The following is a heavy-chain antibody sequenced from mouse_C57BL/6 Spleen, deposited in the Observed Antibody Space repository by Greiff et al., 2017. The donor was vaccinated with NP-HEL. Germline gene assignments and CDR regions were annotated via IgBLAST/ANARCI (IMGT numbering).Heavy chain of an antibody. J-gene: IGHJ2*01. CDR1: GYTFTSYW. CDR3: ARAYYSNGFDY. CDR2: IDPSDSYT. V-gene: IGHV1-69*01. Sequence: VQLQQSGAELVMPGASVKLSCKASGYTFTSYWMHWVKQRPGQGLEWIGEIDPSDSYTNYNQKFKGKSTLTVDKSSSTAYMQLSSLTSEDSAVYYCARAYYSNGFDYWGQGTTLTVSS. D-gene: IGHD2-5*01.